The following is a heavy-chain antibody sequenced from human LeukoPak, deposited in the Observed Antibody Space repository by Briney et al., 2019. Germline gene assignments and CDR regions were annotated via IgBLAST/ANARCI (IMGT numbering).Heavy chain of an antibody. Sequence: SETLSLTCTVSGGSISSGSYYWSWIRQPPGKGLEWIGYIYYSGSTNYNPSLKSRVTISVDTSKNQFSLKLSSVTAADTAVYYCARRRAWFGELNYFDYWGQGTLVTVSS. J-gene: IGHJ4*02. CDR3: ARRRAWFGELNYFDY. D-gene: IGHD3-10*01. CDR2: IYYSGST. CDR1: GGSISSGSYY. V-gene: IGHV4-61*01.